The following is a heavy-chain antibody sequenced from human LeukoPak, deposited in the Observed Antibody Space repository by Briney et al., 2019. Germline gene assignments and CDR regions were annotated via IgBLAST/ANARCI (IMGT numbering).Heavy chain of an antibody. CDR2: ISSSSSTI. Sequence: GGSLRLSCAASGFTFSSYSMNWVRQAPGKGLEWVSYISSSSSTIYYADSVKGRFTISRDNAKNSLYLQMNSLRAEDTAVYYCARARPGDYGDFQFDYWGQGTLVTVSS. CDR1: GFTFSSYS. V-gene: IGHV3-48*01. D-gene: IGHD4-17*01. CDR3: ARARPGDYGDFQFDY. J-gene: IGHJ4*02.